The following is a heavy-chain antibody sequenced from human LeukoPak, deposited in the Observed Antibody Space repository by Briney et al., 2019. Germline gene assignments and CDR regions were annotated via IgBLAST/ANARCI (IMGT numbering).Heavy chain of an antibody. CDR1: GGSISSYY. Sequence: PSETLSLTCTVSGGSISSYYWSWIRQPPGKGLEWIGYIYYSGSTNYNPSLKSRVTISVDTSKNQFSLKLSSMTAADTAVYYCARGISGYDYSDYWGQGTLVTVSS. CDR2: IYYSGST. CDR3: ARGISGYDYSDY. V-gene: IGHV4-59*01. D-gene: IGHD5-12*01. J-gene: IGHJ4*02.